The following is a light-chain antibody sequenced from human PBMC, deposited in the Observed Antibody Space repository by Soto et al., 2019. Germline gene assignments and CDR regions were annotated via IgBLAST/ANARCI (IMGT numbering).Light chain of an antibody. Sequence: DIQMTQSPSSLSASVGDRVTITCRASQSISSYLNWYQQKPGKAPKLLIYAASSLQSGVPSRFSGSGSGTGFTRTISSLKPEDFGTYYCQQSYGNPTYTFGQGTKLEIK. V-gene: IGKV1-39*01. CDR2: AAS. CDR1: QSISSY. CDR3: QQSYGNPTYT. J-gene: IGKJ2*01.